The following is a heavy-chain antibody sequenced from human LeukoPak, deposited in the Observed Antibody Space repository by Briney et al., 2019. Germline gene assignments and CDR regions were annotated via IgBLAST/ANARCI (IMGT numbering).Heavy chain of an antibody. D-gene: IGHD3-10*01. CDR2: IYPGDSDT. V-gene: IGHV5-51*01. Sequence: GESLKISCKGSGYSFTRYWIGWVRQMPGKGLEWMGIIYPGDSDTRYSPSFQGQVTIPADESITTAYLQWSSLKASDTAMYYCARLRWPRGGRSSFDYWGQGALVTVSS. CDR1: GYSFTRYW. J-gene: IGHJ4*02. CDR3: ARLRWPRGGRSSFDY.